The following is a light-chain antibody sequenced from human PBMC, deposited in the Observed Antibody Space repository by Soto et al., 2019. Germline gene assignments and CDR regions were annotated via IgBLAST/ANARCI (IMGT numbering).Light chain of an antibody. CDR2: GAS. V-gene: IGKV3-20*01. CDR1: QSVSSSY. Sequence: EIVLTQSPGTLSLSPGERATLSCRASQSVSSSYLAWYQQKPGQAPRLLIYGASSRATGIADRFSGSGSGTDLTLTISSLQPEDFATYYCQQLYNYHRTFGQGTKVDIK. J-gene: IGKJ1*01. CDR3: QQLYNYHRT.